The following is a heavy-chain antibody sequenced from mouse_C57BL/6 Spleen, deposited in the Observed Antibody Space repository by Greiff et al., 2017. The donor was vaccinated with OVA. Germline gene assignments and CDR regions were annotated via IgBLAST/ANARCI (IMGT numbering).Heavy chain of an antibody. V-gene: IGHV1-19*01. D-gene: IGHD1-1*02. J-gene: IGHJ4*01. CDR3: ARGGVNGWAMDY. CDR2: INPYNGGT. Sequence: EVQLVESGPVLVKPGASVKMSCKASGYTFTDYYMNWVKQSHGKSLEWIGVINPYNGGTSYNQKFKGKATLTVDKSSSTAYMELNSLTSEDSAVYYCARGGVNGWAMDYWGQGTSVTVSS. CDR1: GYTFTDYY.